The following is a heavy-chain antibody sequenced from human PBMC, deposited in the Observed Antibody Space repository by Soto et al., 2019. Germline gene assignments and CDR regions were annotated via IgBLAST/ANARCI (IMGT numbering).Heavy chain of an antibody. Sequence: WGSLRLSCAASGFTFRSFGMHWIRQAPGKGLEWVALISYDGTNKYYADSVRGRFTISRDNSKSTLYLEMNTLRVEDTAVYYCAKVLPATGIEGGGDAFDIWGQGTMVTVSS. D-gene: IGHD1-26*01. CDR2: ISYDGTNK. CDR3: AKVLPATGIEGGGDAFDI. V-gene: IGHV3-30*18. CDR1: GFTFRSFG. J-gene: IGHJ3*02.